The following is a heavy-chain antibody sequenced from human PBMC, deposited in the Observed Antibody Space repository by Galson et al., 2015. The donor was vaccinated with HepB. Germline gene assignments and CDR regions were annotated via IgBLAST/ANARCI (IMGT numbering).Heavy chain of an antibody. Sequence: SVKVSCKASGYTFTSYGISWVRQAPGQGLEWMGWISAYNGNTNYAQKLQGRVTMTTDTSTSTAYMELRSLRSDDTAVYYCARDTHDYLWGTYTSGASRFDYWGQGTLVTVSS. D-gene: IGHD3-16*01. V-gene: IGHV1-18*04. CDR2: ISAYNGNT. CDR1: GYTFTSYG. CDR3: ARDTHDYLWGTYTSGASRFDY. J-gene: IGHJ4*02.